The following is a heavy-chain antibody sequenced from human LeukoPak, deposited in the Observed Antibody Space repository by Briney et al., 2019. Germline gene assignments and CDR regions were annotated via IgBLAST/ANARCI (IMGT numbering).Heavy chain of an antibody. J-gene: IGHJ4*02. Sequence: QSGRSLRLSCAASGFTFSSYGMHWVRQAPGKGLVWVAVISYDGSNKYYADSVKGRFTISRDNSKNTLYLQMNSLRAEDTAVYYCAKWPLVGYSSGWYSFDYWGQGTLVTVSS. D-gene: IGHD6-19*01. CDR2: ISYDGSNK. CDR1: GFTFSSYG. CDR3: AKWPLVGYSSGWYSFDY. V-gene: IGHV3-30*18.